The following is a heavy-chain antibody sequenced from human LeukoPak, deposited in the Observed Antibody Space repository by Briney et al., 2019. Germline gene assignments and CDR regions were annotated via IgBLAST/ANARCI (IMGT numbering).Heavy chain of an antibody. J-gene: IGHJ4*02. D-gene: IGHD3-22*01. CDR1: GGSISSGGYS. Sequence: SQTLSLTCAVSGGSISSGGYSWSWIRQPPGKGLEWIGYIYYSGSTNYNPSLKSRVTISVDTSKNQFSLKLSSVTAADTAVYYCARLYYYDSSGYRGDYFDYWGQGTLVTVSS. CDR3: ARLYYYDSSGYRGDYFDY. CDR2: IYYSGST. V-gene: IGHV4-30-4*07.